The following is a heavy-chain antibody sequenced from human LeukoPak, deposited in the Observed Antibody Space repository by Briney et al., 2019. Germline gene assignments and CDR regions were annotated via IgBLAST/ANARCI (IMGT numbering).Heavy chain of an antibody. CDR2: IYYSGST. CDR3: ARHGVDKDYVVPSFDP. D-gene: IGHD4-17*01. J-gene: IGHJ5*02. V-gene: IGHV4-39*01. Sequence: SETLSLTCTVSGGSISSSSYYWGWIRQPPGKGLEGIGSIYYSGSTYYNPSLKSRVTISVDTSKNQFSLKLSSVTAADTAVYYCARHGVDKDYVVPSFDPWGQGTLVTVSS. CDR1: GGSISSSSYY.